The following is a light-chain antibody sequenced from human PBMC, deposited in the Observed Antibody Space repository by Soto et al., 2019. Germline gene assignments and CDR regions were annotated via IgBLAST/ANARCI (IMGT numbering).Light chain of an antibody. CDR3: QQYGSSRAT. Sequence: IVLTQSPGTLSLSPGERATLSCRASQSISSSYLGWYQQKPGLAPRLLIYGASTRATGIPDRFSGSGSGTDFTLTISRLEPEDFAVYYCQQYGSSRATFGQGTKVEIK. CDR1: QSISSSY. J-gene: IGKJ1*01. V-gene: IGKV3-20*01. CDR2: GAS.